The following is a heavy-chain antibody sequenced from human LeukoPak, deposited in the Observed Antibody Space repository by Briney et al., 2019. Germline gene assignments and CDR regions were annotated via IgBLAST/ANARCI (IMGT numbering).Heavy chain of an antibody. CDR2: INPNSGGT. V-gene: IGHV1-2*02. CDR3: ARGGRSSSSGYYYYMDV. CDR1: GYTFTGYY. Sequence: ASVKVSCKASGYTFTGYYMHWVRQAPGQGLEWMGWINPNSGGTNYAQKFQGRVTMTRDTSISTAYMELSRLRSDDTAVYYCARGGRSSSSGYYYYMDVWGKGTTVTVSS. D-gene: IGHD6-6*01. J-gene: IGHJ6*03.